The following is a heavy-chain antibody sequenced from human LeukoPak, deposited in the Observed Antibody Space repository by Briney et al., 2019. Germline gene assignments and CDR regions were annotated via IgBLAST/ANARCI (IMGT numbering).Heavy chain of an antibody. CDR2: IYSSGST. J-gene: IGHJ4*02. D-gene: IGHD6-19*01. CDR1: GASISTYY. Sequence: SETLSLTCTVSGASISTYYWTWIRQPAGKGLEWIGRIYSSGSTNYNPSLKSRVTMSVDTSKNQISLKLTSVTAEDTAVYYCARVDNSGWRPFDYWGQGTLVTVSS. V-gene: IGHV4-4*07. CDR3: ARVDNSGWRPFDY.